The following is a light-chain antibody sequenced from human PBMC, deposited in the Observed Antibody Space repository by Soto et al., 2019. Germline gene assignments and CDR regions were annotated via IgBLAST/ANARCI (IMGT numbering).Light chain of an antibody. J-gene: IGKJ3*01. Sequence: DIVLTQSPGTLSSSPGERATLSCRASQSVASTYLAWYQQKPGQAPRLLIYGASSRATGIPDRFSGSGSGTDFTLTISRLEPEDFAVYYCQQYGNSPPFTFGPGTKVDIK. CDR3: QQYGNSPPFT. V-gene: IGKV3-20*01. CDR2: GAS. CDR1: QSVASTY.